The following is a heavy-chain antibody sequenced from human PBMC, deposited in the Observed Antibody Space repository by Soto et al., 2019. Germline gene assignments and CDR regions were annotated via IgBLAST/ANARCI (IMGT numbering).Heavy chain of an antibody. CDR3: ARDKITGLFDY. V-gene: IGHV4-34*01. CDR2: INHSGST. Sequence: SETLSLTCAVYGGSFCGYYWTWIRQPPGTGLEWIGEINHSGSTNYNPSLKSRVTISVDTSKNQFSLKLTSVTAADTAVYYCARDKITGLFDYWGQGPLVTVS. D-gene: IGHD2-8*02. CDR1: GGSFCGYY. J-gene: IGHJ4*02.